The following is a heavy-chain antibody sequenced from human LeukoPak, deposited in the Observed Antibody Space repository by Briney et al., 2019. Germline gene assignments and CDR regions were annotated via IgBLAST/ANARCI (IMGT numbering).Heavy chain of an antibody. Sequence: GGSLRLSCAASGFTFSSYSINWVRQAPGKGLEWVSVIYSGSSTYYADSVKGRFTISRDNSKNTLYLQMNSLRAEDTAVYYCARGAPIVVVYWGQGTLVTVSS. CDR2: IYSGSST. V-gene: IGHV3-53*01. D-gene: IGHD2-21*01. CDR3: ARGAPIVVVY. J-gene: IGHJ4*02. CDR1: GFTFSSYS.